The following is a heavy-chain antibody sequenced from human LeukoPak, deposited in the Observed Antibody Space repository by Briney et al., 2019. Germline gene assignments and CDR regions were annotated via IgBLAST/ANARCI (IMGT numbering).Heavy chain of an antibody. Sequence: GGSLRLSCAASGFTFSSYWMSWVRQAPGKGLEWVANIKQDGSEKYYVDSVKGRFTISRDNAKNSLYLQMNSLRAEDTAVYYCARDPYYYDSTDYFASFHNWGQGTLVTVSS. V-gene: IGHV3-7*01. J-gene: IGHJ4*02. CDR2: IKQDGSEK. CDR3: ARDPYYYDSTDYFASFHN. D-gene: IGHD3-22*01. CDR1: GFTFSSYW.